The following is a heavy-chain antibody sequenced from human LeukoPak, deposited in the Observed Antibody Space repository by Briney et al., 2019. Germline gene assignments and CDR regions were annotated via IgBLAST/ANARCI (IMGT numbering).Heavy chain of an antibody. D-gene: IGHD6-13*01. Sequence: KSSETLSLTCTVSGGSISSSSYYWGWIRQAPGKGLEWIGSFEYGGSPYYNPSLKSRVTISVDTSKNQFSLKLTSVTAADTAVYYCARSWFSTGPADYWGQGTLVTVSS. J-gene: IGHJ4*02. CDR3: ARSWFSTGPADY. CDR2: FEYGGSP. CDR1: GGSISSSSYY. V-gene: IGHV4-39*01.